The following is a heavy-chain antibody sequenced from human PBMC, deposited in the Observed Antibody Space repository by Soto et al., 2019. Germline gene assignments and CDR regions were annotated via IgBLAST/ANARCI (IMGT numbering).Heavy chain of an antibody. J-gene: IGHJ4*02. Sequence: NPGGSLRLSCAASGFTFTRYSMNWVRQAPGKGLEWVSSISSTTNYIYYGDSMKGRFTISRDNAKNSLYLEMNSLRAEDTAVYYCARESEDLTSNFDYWGQGTLVTVS. CDR2: ISSTTNYI. V-gene: IGHV3-21*06. CDR1: GFTFTRYS. CDR3: ARESEDLTSNFDY.